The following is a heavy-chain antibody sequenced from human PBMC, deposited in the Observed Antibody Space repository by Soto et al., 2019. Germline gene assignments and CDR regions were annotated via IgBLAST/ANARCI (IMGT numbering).Heavy chain of an antibody. D-gene: IGHD3-22*01. V-gene: IGHV1-18*04. Sequence: QVQLLQSGTELKEHGASVKVSCKASGYTFTSFDISWGRQAPGQGLEWVGWTTASNTHTNYAQQLQGRVTMTTDTSTTTAYMELRSLRSDDTAIYYCSRGGYSSGYHYWGQGTLVTVSS. J-gene: IGHJ4*02. CDR1: GYTFTSFD. CDR2: TTASNTHT. CDR3: SRGGYSSGYHY.